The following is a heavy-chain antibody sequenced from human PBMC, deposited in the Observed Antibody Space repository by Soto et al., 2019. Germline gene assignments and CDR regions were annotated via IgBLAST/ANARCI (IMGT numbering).Heavy chain of an antibody. CDR3: ARDQGYFVY. Sequence: QVQVVESGGGVVQPGRSLRLSCAASGFTFSSYGMHWVRQAPGKGLEWVAIIWYDGSKKYYADSVKGRFTISRDNSKNTLYLEMNSLRAEVTAVYYCARDQGYFVYWGQRTLVSDCS. J-gene: IGHJ4*02. V-gene: IGHV3-33*01. CDR1: GFTFSSYG. CDR2: IWYDGSKK.